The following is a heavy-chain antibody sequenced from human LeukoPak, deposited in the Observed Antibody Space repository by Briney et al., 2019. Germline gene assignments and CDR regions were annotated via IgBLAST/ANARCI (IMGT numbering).Heavy chain of an antibody. CDR3: ARDLLGLPFDY. Sequence: GGSLRLSCAASGFTFSSYWMSRVRQAPGKGLEWVAVISYDGSNKYYADSVKGRFTISRDNSKNTLYLQMNSLRAEDTAVYYCARDLLGLPFDYWGQGTLVTVSS. J-gene: IGHJ4*02. V-gene: IGHV3-30*03. CDR1: GFTFSSYW. D-gene: IGHD2/OR15-2a*01. CDR2: ISYDGSNK.